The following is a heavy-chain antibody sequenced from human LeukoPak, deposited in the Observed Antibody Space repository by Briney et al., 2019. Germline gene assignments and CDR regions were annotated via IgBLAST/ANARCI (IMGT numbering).Heavy chain of an antibody. D-gene: IGHD2-2*03. J-gene: IGHJ6*03. CDR2: IIPIFGTA. CDR3: ASNFGYCSSTSCYLFSYYYYYMDV. V-gene: IGHV1-69*13. CDR1: GYTFTGYY. Sequence: SVKVSCKASGYTFTGYYMHWVRQAPGQGLEWMGGIIPIFGTANYAQKFQGRVTITADESTSTAYMELSSLRSEDTAVYYCASNFGYCSSTSCYLFSYYYYYMDVWGKGTTVTVSS.